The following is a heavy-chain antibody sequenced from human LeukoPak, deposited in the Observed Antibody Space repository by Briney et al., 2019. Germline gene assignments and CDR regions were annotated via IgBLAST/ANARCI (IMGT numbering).Heavy chain of an antibody. CDR1: GFTFSSYW. D-gene: IGHD5-24*01. CDR2: INSDGSSR. V-gene: IGHV3-74*01. Sequence: GSLRLSCAASGFTFSSYWMHWVRQTPGKGLVWVSHINSDGSSRTYADSVKGRFTISRDNAKNTLYLQMNSLRAEDTAVYYCARHGSDAFDIWGQGTVVTVSS. CDR3: ARHGSDAFDI. J-gene: IGHJ3*02.